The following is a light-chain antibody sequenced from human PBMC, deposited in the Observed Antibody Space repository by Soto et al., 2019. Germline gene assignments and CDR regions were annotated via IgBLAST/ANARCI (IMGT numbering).Light chain of an antibody. CDR3: SSYTSSSTYV. V-gene: IGLV2-14*01. CDR1: SSDVGGYNY. Sequence: QSALTQPASVSGPPGQSITISCTGTSSDVGGYNYVSWYQQHPGKAPKLMIYDVSSRPSGVSNRFSGSKSGNTASLTISGLQAEDEADYYCSSYTSSSTYVFGTGTKVTVL. J-gene: IGLJ1*01. CDR2: DVS.